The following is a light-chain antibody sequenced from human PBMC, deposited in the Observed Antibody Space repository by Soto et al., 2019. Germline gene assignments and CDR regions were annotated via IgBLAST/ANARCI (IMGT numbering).Light chain of an antibody. J-gene: IGLJ1*01. CDR2: DVS. Sequence: QSVLTQPASVSGSPGQSITISCTGTSSDVGGYNYVSWYQQHPDKAPKLMLFDVSNLPSGVSNRFSGSKSGNTASLTISGLQAEDEADYYCSSYKSSGTLVFGTGTKVTVL. V-gene: IGLV2-14*03. CDR1: SSDVGGYNY. CDR3: SSYKSSGTLV.